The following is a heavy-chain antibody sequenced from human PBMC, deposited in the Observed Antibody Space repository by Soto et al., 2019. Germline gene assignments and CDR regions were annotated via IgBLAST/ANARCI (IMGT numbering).Heavy chain of an antibody. V-gene: IGHV1-46*01. J-gene: IGHJ4*02. CDR1: GYTFTSYY. CDR2: INPSGGST. Sequence: RASVKVSCKASGYTFTSYYMHWVRQAPGQGLEWMGIINPSGGSTSYAQKFQGRVTISVDTSKNQFSLKLSSVTAADTAVYYCAREHYYDSSGYYALNDWGQGTLVTVSS. D-gene: IGHD3-22*01. CDR3: AREHYYDSSGYYALND.